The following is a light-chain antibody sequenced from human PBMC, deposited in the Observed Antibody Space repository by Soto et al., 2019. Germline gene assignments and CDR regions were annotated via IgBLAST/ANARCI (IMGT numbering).Light chain of an antibody. V-gene: IGKV3-20*01. CDR3: QEYDGAPIT. Sequence: EIVLTQSPDTLSLSPGERATLSCRASQSIRSECLAWYQQKPGQAPRLVIFDASNRASGMPERFSGSGSGTDFTLTIARLEPEDFAVYYCQEYDGAPITFGLGTRLEIK. CDR1: QSIRSEC. J-gene: IGKJ5*01. CDR2: DAS.